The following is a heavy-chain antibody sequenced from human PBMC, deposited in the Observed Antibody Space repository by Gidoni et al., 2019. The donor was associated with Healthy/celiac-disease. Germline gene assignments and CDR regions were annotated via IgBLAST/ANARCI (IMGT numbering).Heavy chain of an antibody. D-gene: IGHD2-2*01. J-gene: IGHJ3*02. CDR3: ARGGGCSSTSCYFSSAFDI. Sequence: QVQLQQWGAGLLKPSETLSLTCAVYGGSFSGYYWSWIRQPPGKGLEWIGEINHSGSTNYNPSLKSRVTISVDTSKNQFSLKLSSVTAADTAVYYCARGGGCSSTSCYFSSAFDIWGQGTMVTVSS. CDR1: GGSFSGYY. CDR2: INHSGST. V-gene: IGHV4-34*01.